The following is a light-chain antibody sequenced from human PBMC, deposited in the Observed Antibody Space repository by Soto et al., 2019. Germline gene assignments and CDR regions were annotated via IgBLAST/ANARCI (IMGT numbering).Light chain of an antibody. CDR2: GNS. CDR3: QSYDSSLTGPKVL. J-gene: IGLJ2*01. Sequence: QSALTQPPSVSGAPGQRVTISCTGSSSNIGAGYDVHWYQQFPGTAPKLLIYGNSNRPSGVPARFSGSKSGSSASLAITGLQVEDEADYYCQSYDSSLTGPKVLFGGGTKLTVL. CDR1: SSNIGAGYD. V-gene: IGLV1-40*01.